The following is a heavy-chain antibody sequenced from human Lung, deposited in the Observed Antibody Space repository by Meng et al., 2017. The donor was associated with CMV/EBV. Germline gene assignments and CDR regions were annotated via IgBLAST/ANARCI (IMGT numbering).Heavy chain of an antibody. CDR1: GGSISSSSYY. CDR3: ARDLKSYCSSTSCYINWFDP. D-gene: IGHD2-2*02. Sequence: LXCTVSGGSISSSSYYCGWIRQPPGKGLEWIGSIYYRGCTYYNPSLKSRVTISVDTSKNKFSLKLSSVTAADTAVYYCARDLKSYCSSTSCYINWFDPXGQGXLVTVSS. V-gene: IGHV4-39*07. J-gene: IGHJ5*02. CDR2: IYYRGCT.